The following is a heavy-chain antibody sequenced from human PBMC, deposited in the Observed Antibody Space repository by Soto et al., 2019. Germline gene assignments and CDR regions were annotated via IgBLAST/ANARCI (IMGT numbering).Heavy chain of an antibody. Sequence: EVQLVESGGGLIQPGGSLRLSCAASGFNFIRKYMIWVRQAPGKGLEWVSILYDVFGSFYADSVKGRFTTSSDRSKSTVYLQMNDLRPDDTAVYYCASWHEREHAYDVWGQGTTVIVSS. V-gene: IGHV3-53*01. CDR1: GFNFIRKY. D-gene: IGHD1-1*01. CDR3: ASWHEREHAYDV. J-gene: IGHJ3*01. CDR2: LYDVFGS.